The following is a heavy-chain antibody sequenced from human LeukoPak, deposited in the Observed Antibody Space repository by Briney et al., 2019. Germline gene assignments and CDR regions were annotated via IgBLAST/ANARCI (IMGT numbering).Heavy chain of an antibody. D-gene: IGHD4-11*01. CDR1: GFTFSSYA. V-gene: IGHV3-30-3*01. J-gene: IGHJ4*02. CDR2: ISYDGSNK. Sequence: GGSLRLSCAASGFTFSSYAMHWVRQAPGKGLEWVAVISYDGSNKYFADSVKGRFTISRDNSKNTLYLQMNSLRAEDTAVYYCARDLGQYYFDYWGQGTLVTVAS. CDR3: ARDLGQYYFDY.